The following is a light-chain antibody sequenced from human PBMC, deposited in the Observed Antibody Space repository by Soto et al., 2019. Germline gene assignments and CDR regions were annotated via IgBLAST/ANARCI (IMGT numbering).Light chain of an antibody. CDR3: DSYTSSSSYA. CDR2: DVS. CDR1: GSDVGAYRY. Sequence: QSALTQPASVSGSPGQSITISCTGTGSDVGAYRYVSWYQQHPGQAPKLIIYDVSNRPSGVSDRFSGSKSGNTASLTISGLQSEDEADYYCDSYTSSSSYAFGTGTKATVL. V-gene: IGLV2-14*01. J-gene: IGLJ1*01.